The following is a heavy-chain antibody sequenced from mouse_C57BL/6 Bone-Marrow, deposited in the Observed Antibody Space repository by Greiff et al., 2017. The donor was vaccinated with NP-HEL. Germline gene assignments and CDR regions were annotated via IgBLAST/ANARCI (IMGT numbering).Heavy chain of an antibody. D-gene: IGHD1-1*01. CDR2: IYPGDGDT. J-gene: IGHJ2*01. V-gene: IGHV1-82*01. Sequence: VKLQESGPELVKPGASVKISCKASGYAFSSSWMNWVKQRPGKGLEWIGRIYPGDGDTNYNGKFKGKATLTADKSSSTAYMQLSSLTSEDSAVYCCARYYDYWGQGTTLTVSS. CDR3: ARYYDY. CDR1: GYAFSSSW.